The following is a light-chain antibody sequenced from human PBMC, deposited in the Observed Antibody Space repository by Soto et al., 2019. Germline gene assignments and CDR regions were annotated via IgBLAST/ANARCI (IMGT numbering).Light chain of an antibody. CDR3: HQRYNWPRVT. V-gene: IGKV3-11*01. CDR2: DVS. CDR1: QSVSNS. J-gene: IGKJ5*01. Sequence: EIVLTQSPATLSFSAGERVTLSCRASQSVSNSLAWYQQKPGQPPRLLIYDVSNRATGIPARFSGSGSGTDFTLTITSLEPEDFAVYFCHQRYNWPRVTFGQGTRLEIK.